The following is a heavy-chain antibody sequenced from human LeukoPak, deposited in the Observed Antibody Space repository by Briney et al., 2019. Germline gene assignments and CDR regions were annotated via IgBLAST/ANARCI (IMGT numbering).Heavy chain of an antibody. J-gene: IGHJ4*02. Sequence: SETLSLTCAVYGGSFSGYYWSWIRQPPGKGLEWIGEINHSGSTNYNPSLKSRVTISVDTSKNQFSLKLSSVTAADTAAYYCAREGNGGSGSFHFDYWGQGTLVTVSS. CDR3: AREGNGGSGSFHFDY. CDR2: INHSGST. CDR1: GGSFSGYY. V-gene: IGHV4-34*01. D-gene: IGHD3-10*01.